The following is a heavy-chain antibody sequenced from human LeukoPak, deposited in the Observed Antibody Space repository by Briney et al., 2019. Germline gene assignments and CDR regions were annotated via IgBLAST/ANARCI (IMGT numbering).Heavy chain of an antibody. D-gene: IGHD5-12*01. V-gene: IGHV3-30*18. CDR2: ISYDGSNK. Sequence: GGSLRLSCAASAFAFSSYGMHWVRQAPGKGLEWVAVISYDGSNKYYADSVKGRFTISRDNSKNTLYLQMNSLRAEDTAVYYCAKTSGYRRFDPWGQGTLVTVSS. CDR1: AFAFSSYG. J-gene: IGHJ5*02. CDR3: AKTSGYRRFDP.